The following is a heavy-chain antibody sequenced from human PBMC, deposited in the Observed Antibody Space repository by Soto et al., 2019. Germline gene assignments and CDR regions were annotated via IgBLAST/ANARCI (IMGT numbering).Heavy chain of an antibody. CDR2: ISHSGST. D-gene: IGHD6-19*01. CDR1: GGSINSGGYS. V-gene: IGHV4-30-2*01. Sequence: QLQLQESGSGLVKPSQTLSLTCAVSGGSINSGGYSWSWIRQPPGKGLEWIGYISHSGSTYSNPSLKGRDTLSVDRSKNQFSLKLRTVTAADTAVYYCARGGLLPDYWGQGTLVTVSS. J-gene: IGHJ4*02. CDR3: ARGGLLPDY.